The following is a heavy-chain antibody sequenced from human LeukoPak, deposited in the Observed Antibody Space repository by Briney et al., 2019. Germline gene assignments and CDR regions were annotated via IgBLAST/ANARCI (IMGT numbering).Heavy chain of an antibody. Sequence: GGSLRLSCVASGFTFSSYGMHWVRQAPGKGLEWVAVIWYDGSNKYYADSVKGRFTISRDNSKNTLYLQMNSLRAEDTAVYYCAKERSLRDAFDIWGQGTMVTVSS. J-gene: IGHJ3*02. CDR2: IWYDGSNK. D-gene: IGHD5-24*01. CDR1: GFTFSSYG. CDR3: AKERSLRDAFDI. V-gene: IGHV3-33*06.